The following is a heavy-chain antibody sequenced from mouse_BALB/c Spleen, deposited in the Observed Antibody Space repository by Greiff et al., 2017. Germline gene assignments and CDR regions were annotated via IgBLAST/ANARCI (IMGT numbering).Heavy chain of an antibody. V-gene: IGHV1-69*02. CDR1: GYTFTSYW. CDR3: TRTLFDY. J-gene: IGHJ2*01. CDR2: IYPSDSYT. Sequence: QVQLQQPGAELVRPGASVKLSCKASGYTFTSYWINWVKQRPGQGLEWIGNIYPSDSYTNYNQKFKDKATLTVDKSSSTAYMQLSSPTSEDSAVYYCTRTLFDYWGQGTTLTVSS.